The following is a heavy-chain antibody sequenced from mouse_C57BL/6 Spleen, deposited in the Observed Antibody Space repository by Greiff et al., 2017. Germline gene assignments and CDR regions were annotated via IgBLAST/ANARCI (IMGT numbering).Heavy chain of an antibody. CDR2: IYPGGGYT. CDR1: GYTFTNYW. V-gene: IGHV1-63*01. J-gene: IGHJ1*03. CDR3: ARSHYSNYWYFDV. D-gene: IGHD2-5*01. Sequence: VQLQQSGAELVRPGTSVKMSCKASGYTFTNYWIGWAKQRPGHGLEWIGDIYPGGGYTNYNEKFKGKATLTADKSSSTAYMQFSSLTSEDSAIYYCARSHYSNYWYFDVWGTGTTVTVSS.